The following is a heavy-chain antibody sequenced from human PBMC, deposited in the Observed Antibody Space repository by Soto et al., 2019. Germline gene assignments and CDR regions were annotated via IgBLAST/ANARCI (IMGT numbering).Heavy chain of an antibody. J-gene: IGHJ6*02. CDR2: IIPIFGTA. CDR1: GGTFSSYA. CDR3: ARDGPGYYGMDV. V-gene: IGHV1-69*13. D-gene: IGHD1-1*01. Sequence: VKVSCKASGGTFSSYAISWVRQAPGQGLEWMGGIIPIFGTANYAQKFQGRVTITADESTSTAYMELSSLRSEDTAVYYCARDGPGYYGMDVWGQGTTVTVSS.